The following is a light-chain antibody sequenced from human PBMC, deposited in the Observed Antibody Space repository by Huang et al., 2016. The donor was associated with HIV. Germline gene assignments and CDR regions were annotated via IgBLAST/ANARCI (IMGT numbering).Light chain of an antibody. CDR3: QQTSSVPLT. CDR2: AAS. V-gene: IGKV1-39*01. Sequence: DIQMTQSPSSLSASVGDRISITCRASQTISTFLNWYQQKPGKAPKLLSYAASNLQSGVSSRFSGTGSGTLFTLTVTGLLPDDFATYVCQQTSSVPLTFGGGTKVEMK. J-gene: IGKJ4*01. CDR1: QTISTF.